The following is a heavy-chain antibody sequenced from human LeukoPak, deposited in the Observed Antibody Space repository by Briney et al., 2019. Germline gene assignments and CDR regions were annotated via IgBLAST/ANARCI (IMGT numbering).Heavy chain of an antibody. CDR3: AREVEGAPHFDY. V-gene: IGHV4-59*01. CDR2: IYYSGST. Sequence: SETLSLTCTVSGGSISNYYWSWIRQPPGKGLEWIGYIYYSGSTNYNPSLKSRVTISVDTSKNQFSLKLSSVTAADTAVYYCAREVEGAPHFDYWGQGTLVTVSS. J-gene: IGHJ4*02. CDR1: GGSISNYY. D-gene: IGHD1-26*01.